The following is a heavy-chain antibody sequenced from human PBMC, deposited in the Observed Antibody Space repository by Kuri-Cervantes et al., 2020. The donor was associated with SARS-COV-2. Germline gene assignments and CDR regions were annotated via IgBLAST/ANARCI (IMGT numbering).Heavy chain of an antibody. J-gene: IGHJ4*02. CDR2: IWYDGSNK. CDR3: ARDSGPLRYSYFDY. CDR1: GFTFSSYG. Sequence: GESLKISCAASGFTFSSYGMHWVRQAPGKGLEWVAVIWYDGSNKYYADSVKGRFTISRDNSKNTVFLQMDSLRAEDTAVYYCARDSGPLRYSYFDYWGLGALVTDSS. V-gene: IGHV3-33*01. D-gene: IGHD3-9*01.